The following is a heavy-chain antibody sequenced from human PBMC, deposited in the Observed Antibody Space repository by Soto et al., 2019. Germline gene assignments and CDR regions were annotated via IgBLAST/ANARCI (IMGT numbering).Heavy chain of an antibody. J-gene: IGHJ4*02. CDR2: INAGNGNT. Sequence: ASVKVSCEASGYTFTSYAMHWVRQAPGQRLEWMGWINAGNGNTKYSQKFQGRVTITRDTSASTAYMELSSLRSEDTAVYYCARGTPWYYDSSGYPFYWGQGTLVTVSS. CDR1: GYTFTSYA. V-gene: IGHV1-3*01. D-gene: IGHD3-22*01. CDR3: ARGTPWYYDSSGYPFY.